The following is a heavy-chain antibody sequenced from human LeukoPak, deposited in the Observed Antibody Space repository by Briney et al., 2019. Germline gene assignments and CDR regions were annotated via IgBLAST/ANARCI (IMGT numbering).Heavy chain of an antibody. CDR1: GYTFTSYY. Sequence: GASVKVSCKASGYTFTSYYMHWVRQAPGQGLEWMGIINPSGGSTSYAQKFQGRVTMTRDTSTSTVYMELSSLRSEDTAVYYCARDGGLKVSLKYGSGSPLPVDPWGQGTLVTVSS. D-gene: IGHD3-10*01. V-gene: IGHV1-46*01. CDR2: INPSGGST. CDR3: ARDGGLKVSLKYGSGSPLPVDP. J-gene: IGHJ5*02.